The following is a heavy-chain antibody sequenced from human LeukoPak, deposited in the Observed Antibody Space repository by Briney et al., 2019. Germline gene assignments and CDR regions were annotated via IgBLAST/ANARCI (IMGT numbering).Heavy chain of an antibody. V-gene: IGHV3-21*01. D-gene: IGHD1-26*01. CDR2: ISSSSYI. CDR1: GFTFSSYS. Sequence: GGSLRLSCAASGFTFSSYSMNWVRQAPGKGLEWVSSISSSSYIYYADSVKGRFTISRDNAKNSLYLQMNSLRAEDTAVYYCARAVVGATPLYWGQGTLVTVSS. CDR3: ARAVVGATPLY. J-gene: IGHJ4*02.